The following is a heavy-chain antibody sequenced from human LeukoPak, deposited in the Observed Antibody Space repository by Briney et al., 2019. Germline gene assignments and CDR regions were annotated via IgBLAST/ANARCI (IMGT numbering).Heavy chain of an antibody. J-gene: IGHJ3*02. Sequence: ASVKVSCKASGYTFTSYYMHWVRQAPGQGLEWMGIINPSGGSTSYAQKFQGRVTMTRDTSTSTVYMELSSLRSEDTAVYYCARGGYYYDSSGYIDAFDIWGQGTMVTVSS. V-gene: IGHV1-46*01. D-gene: IGHD3-22*01. CDR1: GYTFTSYY. CDR3: ARGGYYYDSSGYIDAFDI. CDR2: INPSGGST.